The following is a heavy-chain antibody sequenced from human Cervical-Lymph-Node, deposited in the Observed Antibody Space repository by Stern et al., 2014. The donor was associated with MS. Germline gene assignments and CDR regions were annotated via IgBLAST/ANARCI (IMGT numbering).Heavy chain of an antibody. J-gene: IGHJ3*02. CDR2: TWYDGIDK. CDR3: ARGDYDDAFHI. D-gene: IGHD4-17*01. V-gene: IGHV3-33*01. CDR1: GFTFSSYG. Sequence: VHLVESGGGVVQPGRSLRLSCVASGFTFSSYGMHWVRQAPGKGLEWVALTWYDGIDKYYADSVKGRFTISRDNSKNTLYLQMNTLRAEDTSVYYCARGDYDDAFHIWGQGTMVIISS.